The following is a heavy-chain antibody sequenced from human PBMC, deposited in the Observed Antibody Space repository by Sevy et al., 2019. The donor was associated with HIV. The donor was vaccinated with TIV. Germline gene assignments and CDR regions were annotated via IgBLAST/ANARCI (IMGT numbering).Heavy chain of an antibody. CDR3: ARFPNVAAAGTII. D-gene: IGHD6-13*01. Sequence: ASVKVSCEFSGGTFSSYPISWVRQAPGQGLEWMGRIIPIFGTTNYALKFQGRVTFIADASSSTAYMELRSLRSEDTAVYYCARFPNVAAAGTIIWGQGTLVTVSS. CDR2: IIPIFGTT. CDR1: GGTFSSYP. J-gene: IGHJ4*02. V-gene: IGHV1-69*13.